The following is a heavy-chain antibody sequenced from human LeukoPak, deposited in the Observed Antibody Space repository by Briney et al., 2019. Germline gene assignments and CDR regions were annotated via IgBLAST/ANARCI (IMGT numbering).Heavy chain of an antibody. J-gene: IGHJ4*02. CDR2: IIGRGSST. CDR1: GFTFSSYA. V-gene: IGHV3-23*01. D-gene: IGHD6-13*01. Sequence: PGGSLRLSCAASGFTFSSYAMTWVRQAPGKGLEWVSTIIGRGSSTFYADSVKGRFTISRDNSKNMLYLQVSSLRVEDTAVYYCAKGLFGSSNYYFEYWGQGTLVTVSA. CDR3: AKGLFGSSNYYFEY.